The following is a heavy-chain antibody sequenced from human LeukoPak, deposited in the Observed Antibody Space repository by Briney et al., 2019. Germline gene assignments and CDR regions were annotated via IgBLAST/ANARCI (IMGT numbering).Heavy chain of an antibody. Sequence: SETLSLTCTVSGGSISSSNNDWGWVRQPPGKGLECIGSIYYGGTTYYNPSLKSRVTISVDTSKNQFSLKLSSVIAADTAVYYCVRHEEEDGYNAKTFVYWGQGTLVSVPS. CDR3: VRHEEEDGYNAKTFVY. CDR2: IYYGGTT. CDR1: GGSISSSNND. D-gene: IGHD5-24*01. V-gene: IGHV4-39*01. J-gene: IGHJ4*02.